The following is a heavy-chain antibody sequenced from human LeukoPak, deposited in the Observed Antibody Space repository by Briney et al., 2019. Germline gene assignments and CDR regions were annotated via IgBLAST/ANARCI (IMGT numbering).Heavy chain of an antibody. D-gene: IGHD5-18*01. V-gene: IGHV1-2*02. CDR2: INPNSGGT. CDR3: ARMSKPGYSYGHFDY. Sequence: ASVKVSCKASGYTFTGYYMHWVRQAPGQGLEWMGWINPNSGGTNYAQKFQGRVTMTRDTSISTAYMELSRLRSEDTAVYYCARMSKPGYSYGHFDYWGQGTLVTVSS. J-gene: IGHJ4*02. CDR1: GYTFTGYY.